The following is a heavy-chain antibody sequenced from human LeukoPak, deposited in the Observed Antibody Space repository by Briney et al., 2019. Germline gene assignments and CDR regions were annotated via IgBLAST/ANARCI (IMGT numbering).Heavy chain of an antibody. D-gene: IGHD6-19*01. V-gene: IGHV3-30*02. CDR3: AKERYSSGWYAPADYMGV. CDR1: KFTFSSYG. CDR2: IRYDGSNK. J-gene: IGHJ6*03. Sequence: GGSLRLSCEASKFTFSSYGMHWVRQAPGKGLEWVAFIRYDGSNKYYADSVKGRFTISRDNSKNTLYLQMNSLRAEDTAVYYCAKERYSSGWYAPADYMGVWGKGTTVTISS.